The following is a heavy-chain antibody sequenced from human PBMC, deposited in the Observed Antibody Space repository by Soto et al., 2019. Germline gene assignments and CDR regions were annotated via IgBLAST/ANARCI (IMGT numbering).Heavy chain of an antibody. CDR1: GFTFSSYS. CDR2: ISYDGSNK. CDR3: AKDRSRIAVAAPFDH. D-gene: IGHD6-19*01. J-gene: IGHJ4*02. V-gene: IGHV3-30*18. Sequence: PGGSLSLSCAASGFTFSSYSMNWVRQAPGKGLEWLSVISYDGSNKYYADSVKGRFTISRDDSKNTLYLQMNSLRAEDTAVYYCAKDRSRIAVAAPFDHWGQGTLVTVSS.